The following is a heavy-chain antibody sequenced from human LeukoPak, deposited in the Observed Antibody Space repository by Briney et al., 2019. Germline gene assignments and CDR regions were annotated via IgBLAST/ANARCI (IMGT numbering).Heavy chain of an antibody. D-gene: IGHD6-19*01. CDR3: ARGRQWLERDY. CDR2: ICYSGST. CDR1: GGSISSYY. V-gene: IGHV4-59*01. J-gene: IGHJ4*02. Sequence: PSETLSLTCTVSGGSISSYYWSWIRQPPGKGLEWIGYICYSGSTNYNPSLMSRVTISVDTSKNQFSLKLSSVTAADTAVYYCARGRQWLERDYWGQGTLVTVSS.